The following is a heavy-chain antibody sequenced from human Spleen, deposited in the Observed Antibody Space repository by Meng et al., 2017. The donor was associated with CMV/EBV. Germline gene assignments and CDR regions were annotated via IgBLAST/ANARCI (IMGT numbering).Heavy chain of an antibody. J-gene: IGHJ4*02. D-gene: IGHD6-6*01. CDR1: GGSFSGYY. Sequence: SETLSLTCAVYGGSFSGYYWSWIRQPPGKGLEWIGEINHSGSTNYNPSLKSRLTISVDRSKRQFSLKLSSVTAADTAVYYCARAAARTIFDHWGQGTLVTVSS. CDR2: INHSGST. CDR3: ARAAARTIFDH. V-gene: IGHV4-34*01.